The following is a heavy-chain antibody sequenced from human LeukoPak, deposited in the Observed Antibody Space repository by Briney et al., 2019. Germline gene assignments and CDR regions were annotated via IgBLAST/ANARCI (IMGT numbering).Heavy chain of an antibody. D-gene: IGHD5-24*01. V-gene: IGHV4-59*01. CDR2: IYYNGTT. J-gene: IGHJ4*02. CDR1: GGSITGYS. CDR3: TRDQREGYNFGYYFDY. Sequence: SETLSLTCSVSGGSITGYSCSWIRQPPGKGLEWLGSIYYNGTTNYNPSLKSRVAISVDTSKKQFSLELTSVTAADTAVYYCTRDQREGYNFGYYFDYWGPGTLVTASS.